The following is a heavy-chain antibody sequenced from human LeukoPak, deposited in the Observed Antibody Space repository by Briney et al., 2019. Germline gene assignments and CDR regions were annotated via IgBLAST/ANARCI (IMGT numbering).Heavy chain of an antibody. V-gene: IGHV3-20*04. CDR2: INWNGGST. Sequence: PGGSLRLSCAASGFTFDNYGMSWVRQAPGKGLEWVSGINWNGGSTGYADSVKGRFTISRDNAKNSLYLQMNSLRDEDTALYYCARIDTYYYDSSGYYSAFDIWGQGTIVTVSS. CDR3: ARIDTYYYDSSGYYSAFDI. D-gene: IGHD3-22*01. J-gene: IGHJ3*02. CDR1: GFTFDNYG.